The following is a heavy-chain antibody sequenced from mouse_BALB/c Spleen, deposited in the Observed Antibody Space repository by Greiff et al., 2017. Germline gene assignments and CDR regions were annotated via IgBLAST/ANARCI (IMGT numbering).Heavy chain of an antibody. CDR1: GYTFTDYV. D-gene: IGHD2-4*01. J-gene: IGHJ3*01. CDR2: IYPGSGST. Sequence: VHLVESGPELVKPGASVKMSCKASGYTFTDYVISWVKQSTGQGLEWIGEIYPGSGSTYYNEKFKGKATLTADKSSNTAYMQLSSLTSEDSAVYFCANDYDWFGYWGQGTLVTVSA. V-gene: IGHV1-77*01. CDR3: ANDYDWFGY.